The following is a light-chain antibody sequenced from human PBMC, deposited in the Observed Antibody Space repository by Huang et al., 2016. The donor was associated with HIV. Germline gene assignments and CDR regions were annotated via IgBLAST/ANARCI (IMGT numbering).Light chain of an antibody. CDR1: QSVSSSY. CDR3: QQYGSSPIT. J-gene: IGKJ5*01. Sequence: EIVLTQSPANLSLSPGARATLSCGASQSVSSSYLAWYQHKPGLAPRLLIYDASSRATGIPDRFSGSGSGTDFTLTISRLGPEDFAVYYCQQYGSSPITFGQGTRLEIK. CDR2: DAS. V-gene: IGKV3D-20*01.